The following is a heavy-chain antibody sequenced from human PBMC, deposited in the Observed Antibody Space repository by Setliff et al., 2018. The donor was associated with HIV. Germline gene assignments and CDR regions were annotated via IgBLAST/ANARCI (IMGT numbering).Heavy chain of an antibody. CDR3: ASRVYYYDSNNFLREEGFDP. V-gene: IGHV4-38-2*02. J-gene: IGHJ5*02. D-gene: IGHD3-22*01. Sequence: SETLSLTCTVSGYSISSDYYWGWIRQPPGKGLEWIGEINHSGSTNYNPSLKRRVTISVDTSKNQFSLKLNSVTAADTAVYYCASRVYYYDSNNFLREEGFDPWGQGTLVTVSS. CDR2: INHSGST. CDR1: GYSISSDYY.